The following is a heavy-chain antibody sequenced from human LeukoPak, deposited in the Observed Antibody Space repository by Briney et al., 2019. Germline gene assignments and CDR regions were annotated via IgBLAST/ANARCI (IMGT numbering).Heavy chain of an antibody. CDR1: GYSIRTGCY. V-gene: IGHV4-38-2*01. J-gene: IGHJ3*02. D-gene: IGHD2/OR15-2a*01. CDR2: VYHSGST. Sequence: SETLSLTCGVSGYSIRTGCYWGWVRQPPGKDLEWIGSVYHSGSTYYNPSLKSRVNILVDTSKNQFSLSLTSVTAADTAVYYCARSYFSVGAFDIWGQGTMVTVSS. CDR3: ARSYFSVGAFDI.